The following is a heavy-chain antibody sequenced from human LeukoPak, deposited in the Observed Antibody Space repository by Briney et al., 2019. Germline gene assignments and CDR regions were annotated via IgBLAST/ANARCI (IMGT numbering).Heavy chain of an antibody. D-gene: IGHD2-2*01. V-gene: IGHV4-31*03. CDR2: IYYSGST. Sequence: SETLSLTCTVSGGSISSGGYYWSWIRQHPGKGLEWIGYIYYSGSTYYNPSLKSRVTISVDTSKNQFSLKLSSVTAADTAVYYCARGEGGRYCSSTSCSYFDYWGQGTLVTVSS. CDR3: ARGEGGRYCSSTSCSYFDY. CDR1: GGSISSGGYY. J-gene: IGHJ4*02.